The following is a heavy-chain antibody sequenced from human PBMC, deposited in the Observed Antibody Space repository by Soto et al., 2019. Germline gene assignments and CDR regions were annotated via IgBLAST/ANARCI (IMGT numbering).Heavy chain of an antibody. CDR1: GYSFTSYW. Sequence: PGESLKISCKGSGYSFTSYWIGWVRQMPGKGLEWMGIIYPGDSDTRYSPSFQGQVTISADKSISTAYLQWSSLKASDTAMYYCAIWVVEWLLPGQGFSYWGQGTLVTVSS. D-gene: IGHD3-3*01. CDR3: AIWVVEWLLPGQGFSY. V-gene: IGHV5-51*01. J-gene: IGHJ4*02. CDR2: IYPGDSDT.